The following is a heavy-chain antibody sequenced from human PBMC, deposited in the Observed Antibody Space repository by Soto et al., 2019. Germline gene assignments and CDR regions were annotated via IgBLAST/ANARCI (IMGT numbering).Heavy chain of an antibody. V-gene: IGHV3-21*01. Sequence: EVQLLVSGGGLVKPGGSLRLSCAASGFTFSSYSMNWVRQAPGKGLEWVSSISTSNRNIYYEDSVKGRFTISRDNAKNSLYLQMNSLRVEDTAVYYCAREAHPGSFWNWFAPWGQGTLVTVSS. CDR3: AREAHPGSFWNWFAP. CDR1: GFTFSSYS. D-gene: IGHD3-10*01. J-gene: IGHJ5*02. CDR2: ISTSNRNI.